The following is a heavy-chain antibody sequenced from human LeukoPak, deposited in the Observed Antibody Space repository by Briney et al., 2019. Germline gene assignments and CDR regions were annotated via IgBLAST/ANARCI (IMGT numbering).Heavy chain of an antibody. V-gene: IGHV1-2*02. CDR2: INPNSGGT. D-gene: IGHD6-13*01. Sequence: GASVKASCKASGYTFTGYYMHWVRQAPGQGLEWMGWINPNSGGTNYAQKFQGRVTMTRDTSISTAYMELSRLRSDDTAVYYCARIAAAGTVHWFDPWGQGTLVTVSS. CDR3: ARIAAAGTVHWFDP. J-gene: IGHJ5*02. CDR1: GYTFTGYY.